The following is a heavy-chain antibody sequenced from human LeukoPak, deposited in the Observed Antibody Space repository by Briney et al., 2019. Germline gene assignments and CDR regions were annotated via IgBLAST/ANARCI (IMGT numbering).Heavy chain of an antibody. Sequence: GGSLRLSCAASGFTVSSNYMSWVRQAPGKGLAWVSVIYSGGSTYYADSVKGRFTISRDNSKNTLYLQMNSLRAEDTAVYYCAREEYYYDSSGYYYFDYWGQGTLATVSS. V-gene: IGHV3-66*02. CDR1: GFTVSSNY. CDR3: AREEYYYDSSGYYYFDY. J-gene: IGHJ4*02. CDR2: IYSGGST. D-gene: IGHD3-22*01.